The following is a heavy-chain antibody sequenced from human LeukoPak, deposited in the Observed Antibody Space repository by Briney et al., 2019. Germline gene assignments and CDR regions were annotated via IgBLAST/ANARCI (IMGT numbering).Heavy chain of an antibody. Sequence: GGSLRLSCAASGFTLSSYSMSCVRHAPGKGMEWVSSISSSSSYINYADSVKGRFTISRDNAKNSLYLQMNSLRAEDTAVYYCAKFTRSSGDCLWGQGILVTVSS. CDR3: AKFTRSSGDCL. CDR1: GFTLSSYS. J-gene: IGHJ4*02. V-gene: IGHV3-21*01. D-gene: IGHD2-21*01. CDR2: ISSSSSYI.